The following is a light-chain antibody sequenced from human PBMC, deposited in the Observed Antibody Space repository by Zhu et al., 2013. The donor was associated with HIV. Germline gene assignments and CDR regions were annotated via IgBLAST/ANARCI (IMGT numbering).Light chain of an antibody. Sequence: IVMTQSPDSLTVSLGERATINCKSSQSVLYSSNNKNYLAWYQQKPGQSPKLLIHWASIRESGVPDRFSGSGSGTDFTLTISSLQAEDVAVYYCQQYYSTPFTFGPGTKVDIK. J-gene: IGKJ3*01. CDR1: QSVLYSSNNKNY. V-gene: IGKV4-1*01. CDR2: WAS. CDR3: QQYYSTPFT.